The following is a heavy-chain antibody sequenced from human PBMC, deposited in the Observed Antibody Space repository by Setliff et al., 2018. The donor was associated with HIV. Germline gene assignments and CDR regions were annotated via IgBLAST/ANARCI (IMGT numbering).Heavy chain of an antibody. V-gene: IGHV1-8*02. J-gene: IGHJ4*02. CDR1: RYTFSNYD. D-gene: IGHD3-9*01. CDR3: ASGSLIGGSGPCRNFEF. Sequence: ASVKVSCKASRYTFSNYDVNWVRQATGQGLEWMAWMNPISDHRGYAQKFQGRLTMTKDTSTSTVYMELSSLKSDDTAVYYCASGSLIGGSGPCRNFEFWGQGTLVTVSS. CDR2: MNPISDHR.